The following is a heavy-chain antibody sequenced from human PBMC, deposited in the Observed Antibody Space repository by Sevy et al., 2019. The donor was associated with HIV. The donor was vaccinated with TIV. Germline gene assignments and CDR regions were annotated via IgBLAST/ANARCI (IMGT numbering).Heavy chain of an antibody. CDR1: GYSFTSYW. CDR3: ATLPRIAVAGTGGAFDI. J-gene: IGHJ3*02. CDR2: IDPSDSYT. V-gene: IGHV5-10-1*01. Sequence: GESLKISCKGSGYSFTSYWISWVRQMPGKGLEWMGRIDPSDSYTNYSPSFQGHVTISADKSISTAYLQWSSLKASDTAMYYCATLPRIAVAGTGGAFDIWGQGTMVTVSS. D-gene: IGHD6-19*01.